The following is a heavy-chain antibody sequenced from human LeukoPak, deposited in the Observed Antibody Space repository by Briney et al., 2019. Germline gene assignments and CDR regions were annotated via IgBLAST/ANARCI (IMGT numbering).Heavy chain of an antibody. D-gene: IGHD5-24*01. J-gene: IGHJ3*02. V-gene: IGHV4-61*02. CDR2: IYTSGST. CDR3: ARDRVEMATRSAYDAFDI. CDR1: GGSISSSSYY. Sequence: PSQTLSLTCTVSGGSISSSSYYWSWIRQPAGKGLEWIGRIYTSGSTHYNPSLKSRVTISVDTSKNQFSLKLSSVTAADTAVYYCARDRVEMATRSAYDAFDIWGQGTMVTVSS.